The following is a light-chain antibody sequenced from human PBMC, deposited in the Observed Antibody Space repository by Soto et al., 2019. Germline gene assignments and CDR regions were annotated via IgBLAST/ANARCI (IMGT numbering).Light chain of an antibody. CDR1: QSVGSNY. CDR3: QQYGYSPIT. V-gene: IGKV3-20*01. J-gene: IGKJ5*01. CDR2: GAS. Sequence: TQSPGTPSLSQWETAILLRRVRQSVGSNYLAWYQQKPGQAPRLLIYGASSRATGIADRFSGSGSGTDFTLTISRLEPEDFALYYCQQYGYSPITFGQGTRLEI.